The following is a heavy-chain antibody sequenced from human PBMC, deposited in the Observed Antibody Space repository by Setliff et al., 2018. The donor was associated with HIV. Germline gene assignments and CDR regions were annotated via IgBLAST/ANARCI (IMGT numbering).Heavy chain of an antibody. Sequence: ASVKVSCKASGYTFTSYGISWVRQASGQGLEWMGWISAYNGNTDYAQELQGRITLTTDTSTSTAYMELRSLRSDDTAVYYCAREVLAWYHYDSSGYSNWFDPWGQGTLVTVSS. D-gene: IGHD3-22*01. CDR1: GYTFTSYG. J-gene: IGHJ5*02. CDR2: ISAYNGNT. V-gene: IGHV1-18*01. CDR3: AREVLAWYHYDSSGYSNWFDP.